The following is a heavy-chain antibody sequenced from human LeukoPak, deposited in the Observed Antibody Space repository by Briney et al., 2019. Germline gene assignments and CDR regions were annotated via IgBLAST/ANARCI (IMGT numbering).Heavy chain of an antibody. J-gene: IGHJ4*02. CDR1: GGSISSRSYY. Sequence: SETLSLTCTVSGGSISSRSYYWGWIRRPPGKGLGWIGTIYYSGSTYYNPSLKSRVTISVDTSKNQFSLKLSSVTAADTAVYYCARVIVVVPAADDDSYYFDYWGQGTLVTVSS. CDR3: ARVIVVVPAADDDSYYFDY. CDR2: IYYSGST. V-gene: IGHV4-39*01. D-gene: IGHD2-2*01.